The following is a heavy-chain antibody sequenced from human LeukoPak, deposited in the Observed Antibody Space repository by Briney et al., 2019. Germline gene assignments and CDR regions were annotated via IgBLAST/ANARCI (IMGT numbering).Heavy chain of an antibody. CDR2: ISGSGGST. V-gene: IGHV3-23*01. Sequence: GGSLRLFCAASGFTFSSYAMSWVRQAPGKGLEWVSAISGSGGSTYYADSVKGRFTISRDNSKNTLYLQMNSLRAEDTAVYYCAKDKYNWNYWYYGMDVWGQGTTVTVSS. D-gene: IGHD1-20*01. CDR3: AKDKYNWNYWYYGMDV. CDR1: GFTFSSYA. J-gene: IGHJ6*02.